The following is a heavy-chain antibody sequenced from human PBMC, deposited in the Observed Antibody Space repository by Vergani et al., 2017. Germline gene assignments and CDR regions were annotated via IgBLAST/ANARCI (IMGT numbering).Heavy chain of an antibody. CDR3: ARVGDQYYYDSSGSFYNWFDP. V-gene: IGHV3-21*01. J-gene: IGHJ5*02. Sequence: EVQLVESGGGLVKPGGSLRLSCAASGFTFSSYSMNGVRQATGKGLEWVSSISSSSSYIYYADSVKGRFTISRDNAKNSLYLQMNRLRAEDTAVSYCARVGDQYYYDSSGSFYNWFDPWGQGTLVTVSS. D-gene: IGHD3-22*01. CDR2: ISSSSSYI. CDR1: GFTFSSYS.